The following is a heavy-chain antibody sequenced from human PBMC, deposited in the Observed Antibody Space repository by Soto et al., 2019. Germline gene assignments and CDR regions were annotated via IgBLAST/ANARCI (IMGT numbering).Heavy chain of an antibody. V-gene: IGHV3-30-3*01. CDR1: GFIFSSYV. CDR3: ARDTVNDFWGGVTPFDP. CDR2: ISYDGNNK. D-gene: IGHD3-3*01. J-gene: IGHJ5*02. Sequence: QVQVVESGGGVVQPGKSLRLSCAASGFIFSSYVMHWVRQAPGKGLEWLAVISYDGNNKYYADSVKGRFTISRDNSDNTLLLQMRSLRREDTAVYYCARDTVNDFWGGVTPFDPWGPGILVTVSS.